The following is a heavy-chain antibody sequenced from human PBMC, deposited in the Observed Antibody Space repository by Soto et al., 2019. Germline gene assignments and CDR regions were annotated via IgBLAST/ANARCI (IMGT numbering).Heavy chain of an antibody. CDR3: ARAKRNGYYIFAGALNCAGYYYGMDV. D-gene: IGHD3-9*01. V-gene: IGHV1-46*01. CDR2: INPSSSST. J-gene: IGHJ6*02. Sequence: ASVKVSCKASRYTFTSSHMHWVRQSPGQGLEWMGIINPSSSSTSYEQKFQGRVTMTRDKSKSKVYMEVSSLSSEATAVYYSARAKRNGYYIFAGALNCAGYYYGMDVWGQGTTVTVTS. CDR1: RYTFTSSH.